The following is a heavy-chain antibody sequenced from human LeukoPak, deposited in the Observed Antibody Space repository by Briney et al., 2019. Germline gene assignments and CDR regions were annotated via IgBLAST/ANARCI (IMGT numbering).Heavy chain of an antibody. CDR1: GGSISSGSYY. CDR3: ARDKGGIAAADL. CDR2: IYTSGST. D-gene: IGHD6-13*01. Sequence: SQTLSPACTVSGGSISSGSYYWSWIRQPAGKGLEWIGRIYTSGSTNYNPSLKSRVTISVDTSKNQFSLKLSSVTAADTAVYYCARDKGGIAAADLWGQGTPVTVSS. J-gene: IGHJ4*02. V-gene: IGHV4-61*02.